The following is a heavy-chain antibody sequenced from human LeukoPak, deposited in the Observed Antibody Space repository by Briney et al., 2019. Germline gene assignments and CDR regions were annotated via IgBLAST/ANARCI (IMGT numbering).Heavy chain of an antibody. V-gene: IGHV3-23*01. J-gene: IGHJ5*02. CDR1: GFTFSSYA. D-gene: IGHD6-19*01. Sequence: GGSLRLSCAASGFTFSSYAMSWVRQAPGKGLEWVSAISGSGGSTYYADSVKGRLTISRDNSKNTLYLQMNSLRAEDTAVYYCAKDEPAGWYPGSWFDPWGQGTLVTVSS. CDR3: AKDEPAGWYPGSWFDP. CDR2: ISGSGGST.